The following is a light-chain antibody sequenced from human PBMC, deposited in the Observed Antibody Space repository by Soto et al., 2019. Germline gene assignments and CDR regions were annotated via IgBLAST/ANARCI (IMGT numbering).Light chain of an antibody. Sequence: DIQMTQSPSSLAASAGDRVTISCRASQGIANYLAWYQQKPGKAPKLLIYAASTLQSGVSSRFTGGGSGTDFSLTISSLQPEDVATYFCQNYNWPPFTFGPGTKVEIK. J-gene: IGKJ3*01. V-gene: IGKV1-27*01. CDR1: QGIANY. CDR2: AAS. CDR3: QNYNWPPFT.